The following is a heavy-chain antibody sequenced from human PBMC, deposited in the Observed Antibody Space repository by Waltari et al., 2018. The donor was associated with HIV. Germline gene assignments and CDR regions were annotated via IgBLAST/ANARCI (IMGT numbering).Heavy chain of an antibody. J-gene: IGHJ4*02. Sequence: EVQLVESGGGLVKPGGSLRLSCAASGVSFSAVWLNWVRQAPGQGLEWVGQIKSKTEGWTTDYAAPVKGRFTISRDDSKNMLFLEMNSLNTDDTASYYCTVGKSSGYYWGQGTLVTVSS. CDR3: TVGKSSGYY. CDR1: GVSFSAVW. CDR2: IKSKTEGWTT. V-gene: IGHV3-15*01. D-gene: IGHD3-22*01.